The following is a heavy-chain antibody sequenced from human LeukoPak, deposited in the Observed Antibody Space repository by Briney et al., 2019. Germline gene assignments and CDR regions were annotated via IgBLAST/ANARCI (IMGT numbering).Heavy chain of an antibody. CDR2: ISAYNGNT. CDR1: GYTFTIYG. Sequence: GASVKVSCKATGYTFTIYGISRGRQAPGQGLEWMGWISAYNGNTNYAQKLQGRVTMTTDTSTSTAYMELRSLRSDDTAVYYCARGPYCSGGTCCSQYFDYWGTGTLVTVSS. J-gene: IGHJ4*02. D-gene: IGHD2-15*01. CDR3: ARGPYCSGGTCCSQYFDY. V-gene: IGHV1-18*01.